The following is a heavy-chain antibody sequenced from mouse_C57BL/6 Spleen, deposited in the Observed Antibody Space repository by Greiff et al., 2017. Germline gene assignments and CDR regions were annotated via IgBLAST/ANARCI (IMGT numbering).Heavy chain of an antibody. Sequence: EVKLLESGPGLVKPSQSLSLTCSVTGYSITSGYYWNWIRQFPGNKLEWMGYISYDGSNNYNPSLKNRISITRDTSKNQFFLKLNSVTTEDTATYYCAREGYDDWYFDVWGTGTTVTVSS. D-gene: IGHD2-2*01. CDR1: GYSITSGYY. V-gene: IGHV3-6*01. CDR3: AREGYDDWYFDV. J-gene: IGHJ1*03. CDR2: ISYDGSN.